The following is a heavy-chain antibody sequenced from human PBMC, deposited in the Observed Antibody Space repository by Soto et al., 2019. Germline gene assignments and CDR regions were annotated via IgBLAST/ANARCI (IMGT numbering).Heavy chain of an antibody. V-gene: IGHV4-59*12. Sequence: PSETLSLTCTVSGGSISSYYWSWIRQPPGKGLEWIGYIYYSGSTNYNPSLKSRVTISVDTSKNQFSLKLSSVTAADTAVYYCAAGGGLPRYYWGQGTLVTV. J-gene: IGHJ4*02. CDR3: AAGGGLPRYY. D-gene: IGHD5-12*01. CDR1: GGSISSYY. CDR2: IYYSGST.